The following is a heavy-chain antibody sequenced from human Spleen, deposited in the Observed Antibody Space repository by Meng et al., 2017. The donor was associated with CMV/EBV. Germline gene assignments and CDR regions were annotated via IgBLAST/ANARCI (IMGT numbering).Heavy chain of an antibody. D-gene: IGHD5-18*01. CDR2: INQGGST. V-gene: IGHV4-34*01. CDR1: SFSGAY. J-gene: IGHJ5*02. Sequence: SFSGAYWSWNRQPPGKGLGWIGEINQGGSTNYKPSLKNRVTISIDTSKKEFSLEVKSVTAADTAVYYCARIVSPRDSAMVSGWFDPWGQGTLVTVSS. CDR3: ARIVSPRDSAMVSGWFDP.